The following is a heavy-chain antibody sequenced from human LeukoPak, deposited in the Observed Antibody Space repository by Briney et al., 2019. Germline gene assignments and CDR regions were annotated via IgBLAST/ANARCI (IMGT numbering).Heavy chain of an antibody. CDR2: ISKGSGYI. CDR3: TKDWGTTGPYDY. D-gene: IGHD2-2*01. V-gene: IGHV3-21*01. CDR1: GFTFSSFS. Sequence: GGSLRLSCAASGFTFSSFSMNWVRQAPGKGLEWVSSISKGSGYIYYADSVKGRFTLSRDNAKNSLYLQMNSLRDEDTAIYYCTKDWGTTGPYDYWGQGILVTVSS. J-gene: IGHJ4*02.